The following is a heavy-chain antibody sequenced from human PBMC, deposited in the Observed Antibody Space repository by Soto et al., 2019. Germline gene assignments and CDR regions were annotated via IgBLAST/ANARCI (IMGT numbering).Heavy chain of an antibody. CDR2: IWYDGSNK. CDR3: ARDPGYRSSPQYYFDY. J-gene: IGHJ4*02. CDR1: GFTFSSYG. V-gene: IGHV3-33*01. Sequence: GGSLRLSCAASGFTFSSYGMHWVRQAPGKGLEWVAIIWYDGSNKYYADSVKGRFTISRDNSKNTLYLQMNSLRAEDTAVYYCARDPGYRSSPQYYFDYWGQGTLVTVSS. D-gene: IGHD1-26*01.